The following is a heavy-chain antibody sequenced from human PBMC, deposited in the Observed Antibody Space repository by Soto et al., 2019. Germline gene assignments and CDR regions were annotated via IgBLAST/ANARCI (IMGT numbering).Heavy chain of an antibody. Sequence: QVQLVQSGAEVKKPGASVKVSCKASGYTFISYGISWVRQAPGQGLEWMGWISTFNGKTNYAQKVQGTVTMTTDTSTTTACMELTSLKSDDTVVYYCARDRVPKCSGYFPFDYWGQGTLVTVSS. CDR3: ARDRVPKCSGYFPFDY. J-gene: IGHJ4*02. CDR2: ISTFNGKT. V-gene: IGHV1-18*01. D-gene: IGHD3-22*01. CDR1: GYTFISYG.